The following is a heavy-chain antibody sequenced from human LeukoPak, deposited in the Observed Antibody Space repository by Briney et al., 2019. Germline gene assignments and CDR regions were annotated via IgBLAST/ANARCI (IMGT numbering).Heavy chain of an antibody. CDR2: ILYDGTNK. CDR1: GFTFSSYG. D-gene: IGHD4-17*01. V-gene: IGHV3-30*03. J-gene: IGHJ4*02. Sequence: PGRSLRLSCAASGFTFSSYGMHWVRQAPGKGLEWVSVILYDGTNKYYADSVKGRFTISRDNSRNTLYLQMNSLRAEDTAVYYCARDFRDYRDYVAYFDSWGQGTLVTVSS. CDR3: ARDFRDYRDYVAYFDS.